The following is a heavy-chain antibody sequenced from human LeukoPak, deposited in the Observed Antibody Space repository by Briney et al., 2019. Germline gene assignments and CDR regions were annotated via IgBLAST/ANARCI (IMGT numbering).Heavy chain of an antibody. Sequence: GGSLRLSCAASGFTFSNAWMSWVRQAPGKGLEWVGRIKSKTDGGTTDYAAPVKGRFTISRDDSKNTLYLQMNSLKTEDTAVYYCTTGDGDGYNANHYYYMDVWGKGTTVTVSS. CDR2: IKSKTDGGTT. V-gene: IGHV3-15*01. CDR1: GFTFSNAW. D-gene: IGHD5-24*01. CDR3: TTGDGDGYNANHYYYMDV. J-gene: IGHJ6*03.